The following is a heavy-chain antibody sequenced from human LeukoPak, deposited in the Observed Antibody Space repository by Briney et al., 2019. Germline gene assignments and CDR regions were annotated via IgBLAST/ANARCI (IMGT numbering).Heavy chain of an antibody. V-gene: IGHV4-34*01. CDR3: ARGGYDFWSGYPLDY. CDR1: GGSFSGYY. J-gene: IGHJ4*02. CDR2: INHSGST. D-gene: IGHD3-3*01. Sequence: SETLSLTCAVCGGSFSGYYWSWIRQPPGKGLEWIGEINHSGSTNYNPSLKSRVTISVDTSKNQFSLKLSSVTAADTAVYYCARGGYDFWSGYPLDYWGQGTLVTVSS.